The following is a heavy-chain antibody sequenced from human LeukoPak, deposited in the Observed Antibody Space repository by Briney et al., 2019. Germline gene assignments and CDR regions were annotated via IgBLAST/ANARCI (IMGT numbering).Heavy chain of an antibody. CDR1: GLTFRSYW. CDR2: INPGGNEI. V-gene: IGHV3-7*01. Sequence: GSLRLSCTFSGLTFRSYWMNWVRQAPGKGLEWVANINPGGNEIRSVDSVKGRSIISRDNAKNSLDLQMSSLRVEDTAVYYCMCWGTDNHWGQGILVTVSS. J-gene: IGHJ4*02. D-gene: IGHD7-27*01. CDR3: MCWGTDNH.